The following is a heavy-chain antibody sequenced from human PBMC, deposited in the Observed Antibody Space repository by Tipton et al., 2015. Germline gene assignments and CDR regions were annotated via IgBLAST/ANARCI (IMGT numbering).Heavy chain of an antibody. CDR1: GFTFSSYS. V-gene: IGHV3-48*04. D-gene: IGHD1-26*01. J-gene: IGHJ3*02. Sequence: SLRLSCAASGFTFSSYSMNWVRQAPGKGLEWVSYISNSGITIYYADSVKGRFTISRDNAKNSLYLQLNSLRAEDTAVYYCAAHSGSYSRAFDIWGQGTMVTVSS. CDR2: ISNSGITI. CDR3: AAHSGSYSRAFDI.